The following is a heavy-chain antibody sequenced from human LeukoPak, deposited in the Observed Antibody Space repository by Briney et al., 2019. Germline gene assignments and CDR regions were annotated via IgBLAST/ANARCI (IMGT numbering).Heavy chain of an antibody. CDR2: ISSNGGST. Sequence: GGSLRLSCAASGFTFSSYAMHWVRQAPGKGLEYVSAISSNGGSTYYANSVKGRFTISRDNSKNTLYLQMGSLRAEDMAVYYCARGGPRFYYYYYYMDVWGKGTTVTISS. CDR3: ARGGPRFYYYYYYMDV. V-gene: IGHV3-64*01. J-gene: IGHJ6*03. CDR1: GFTFSSYA.